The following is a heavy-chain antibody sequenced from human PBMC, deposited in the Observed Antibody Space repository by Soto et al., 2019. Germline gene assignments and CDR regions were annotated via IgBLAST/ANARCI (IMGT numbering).Heavy chain of an antibody. CDR1: GFTFSDHY. CDR2: NRNKANNYTT. V-gene: IGHV3-72*01. Sequence: EVQLVESGGGLVQPGGSLRLSCAASGFTFSDHYMDWVRQAPGKGLAWVGRNRNKANNYTTQYAASVKGRFTISRDDSQNSLYLQMNSLKTEDTAVYYCARLSRYDSRGYWGQGTLVTVSS. J-gene: IGHJ4*02. D-gene: IGHD3-22*01. CDR3: ARLSRYDSRGY.